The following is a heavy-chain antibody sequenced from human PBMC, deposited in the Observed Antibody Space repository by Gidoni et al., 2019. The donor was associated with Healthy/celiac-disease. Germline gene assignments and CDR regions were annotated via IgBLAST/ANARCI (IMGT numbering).Heavy chain of an antibody. CDR3: ARERTVGIAVAGWLDY. D-gene: IGHD6-19*01. CDR1: WFTRSSNY. V-gene: IGHV3-53*01. CDR2: IDSGGST. J-gene: IGHJ4*02. Sequence: EVQLVESGGGLIQPGGALRLYCSASWFTRSSNYMSWIRQAPGKGLGWFSVIDSGGSTYHADSVKGRFTISRDNSKNTLYLQMNSLRAEDTAVYYCARERTVGIAVAGWLDYWGQGTLVTVSS.